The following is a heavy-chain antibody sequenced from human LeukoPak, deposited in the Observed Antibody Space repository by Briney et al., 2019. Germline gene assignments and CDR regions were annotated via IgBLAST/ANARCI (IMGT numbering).Heavy chain of an antibody. CDR2: IRQDGSEK. CDR3: ARAQPNSGYDR. V-gene: IGHV3-7*01. D-gene: IGHD5-12*01. J-gene: IGHJ4*02. CDR1: GFTFSSYW. Sequence: GGSLRLSCAASGFTFSSYWMSWVRQAPGMGLEWVANIRQDGSEKYSIDSVKGRFTISRDNAKNSLYLQMNSLRAEDTAVYYCARAQPNSGYDRWGQGTLVTVPS.